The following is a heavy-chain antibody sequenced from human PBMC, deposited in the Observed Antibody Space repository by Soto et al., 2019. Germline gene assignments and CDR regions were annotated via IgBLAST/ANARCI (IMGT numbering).Heavy chain of an antibody. CDR1: GYTFTSYG. D-gene: IGHD2-15*01. J-gene: IGHJ6*02. CDR2: LSAYNGNS. V-gene: IGHV1-18*01. CDR3: ARGGGVVAAATSLYYYSYHMDV. Sequence: QVQLVQSGAEVKKPGASVKVSCKASGYTFTSYGISWVRQAPGQVLEWMGWLSAYNGNSNYAQRFQGRVTMTTATSTTTAYMELRSMRPDATAVYYCARGGGVVAAATSLYYYSYHMDVWGQGTTVTVSS.